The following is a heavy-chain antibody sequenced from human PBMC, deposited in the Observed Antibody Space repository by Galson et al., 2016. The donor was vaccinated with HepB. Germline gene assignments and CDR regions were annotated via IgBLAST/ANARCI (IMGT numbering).Heavy chain of an antibody. J-gene: IGHJ4*02. V-gene: IGHV3-30*03. CDR2: ISYDGSYE. CDR3: ARAVHGSGSYWDK. CDR1: GFTFSRSW. D-gene: IGHD3-10*01. Sequence: SLRLSCAASGFTFSRSWMHWVCQAPGKGLEWVAVISYDGSYESYAGAVKGRFTISRDNFKNTLYLHLNSLRAEETAVYYCARAVHGSGSYWDKWGQGTLVAVSS.